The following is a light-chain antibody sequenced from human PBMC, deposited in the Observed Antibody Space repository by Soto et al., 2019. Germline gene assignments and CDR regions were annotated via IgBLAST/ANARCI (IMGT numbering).Light chain of an antibody. CDR2: DVS. J-gene: IGLJ2*01. CDR1: SSDVGGYNY. Sequence: QSALTQPASVSGSPGQSITISCTGTSSDVGGYNYVSWYQQHPGKAPKLMIYDVSNRPSGVSNRFSGSKSGNTASLTISGLQAEDEADYYCSSYTSSIKVLFGGGTKLTVL. CDR3: SSYTSSIKVL. V-gene: IGLV2-14*01.